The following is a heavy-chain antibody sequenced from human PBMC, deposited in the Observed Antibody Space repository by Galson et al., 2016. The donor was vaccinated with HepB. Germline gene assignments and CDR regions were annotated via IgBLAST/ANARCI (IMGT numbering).Heavy chain of an antibody. V-gene: IGHV3-9*01. CDR1: GFTFNDYA. CDR3: TKGALGINWYLNWFDP. CDR2: ISWDSADI. J-gene: IGHJ5*02. D-gene: IGHD6-13*01. Sequence: SLRLSCAASGFTFNDYAIHWVRQAPGKGLEWVSSISWDSADIGHADSVKGRFNISRDNVKKSVYLEMNSLRVEDTALYYCTKGALGINWYLNWFDPWGQGPLVTVSP.